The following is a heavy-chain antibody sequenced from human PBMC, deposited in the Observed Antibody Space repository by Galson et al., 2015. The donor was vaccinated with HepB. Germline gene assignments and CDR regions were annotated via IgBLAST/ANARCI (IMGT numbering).Heavy chain of an antibody. D-gene: IGHD5-12*01. J-gene: IGHJ4*02. CDR1: GGIFSSYA. Sequence: SVKVSCKASGGIFSSYAITWVRQAPGQGLEWMGGIIPIFGTANYAQKFQGRVTITADKSTSTAYMELSSLRSEDMAVYYCARAGGYGNFDYWGQGTLVTVSS. CDR3: ARAGGYGNFDY. CDR2: IIPIFGTA. V-gene: IGHV1-69*06.